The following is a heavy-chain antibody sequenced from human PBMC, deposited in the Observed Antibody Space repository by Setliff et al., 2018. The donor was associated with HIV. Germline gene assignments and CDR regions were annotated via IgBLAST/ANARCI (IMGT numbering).Heavy chain of an antibody. CDR1: GFTFSNYA. V-gene: IGHV3-23*01. CDR3: AKVSRGTVVRGVIIVGYFDY. D-gene: IGHD3-10*01. J-gene: IGHJ4*02. CDR2: ITQTGDNT. Sequence: GGSLRLSCVASGFTFSNYAMNWVRQAPGKGLEWVSGITQTGDNTYYADSVKGRFVISRDNSKNTLYLQVSSLRADDSATYYCAKVSRGTVVRGVIIVGYFDYWGQGTLVTVSS.